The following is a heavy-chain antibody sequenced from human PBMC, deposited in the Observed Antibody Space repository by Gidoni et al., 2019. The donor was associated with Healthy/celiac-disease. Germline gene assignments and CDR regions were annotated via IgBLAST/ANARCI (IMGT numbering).Heavy chain of an antibody. J-gene: IGHJ4*02. Sequence: QVQLQESGPGLVKPSANLSLTCTVSGGSISSYYWSWIRQPPGKGLDWIVYIYYSGSTNYNPSLKSRVTISVDTSKNQFSLKLSSVTAADTAVYYCARGDADGYNPTNYWGQGTLVTVSS. CDR1: GGSISSYY. CDR2: IYYSGST. CDR3: ARGDADGYNPTNY. V-gene: IGHV4-59*01. D-gene: IGHD5-12*01.